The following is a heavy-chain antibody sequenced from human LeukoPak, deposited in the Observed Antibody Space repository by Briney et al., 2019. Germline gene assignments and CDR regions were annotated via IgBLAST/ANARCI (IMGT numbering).Heavy chain of an antibody. V-gene: IGHV4-34*01. CDR1: GGSFSGYY. CDR3: AASRSRRTGRYCSGGSCYSGVYFDY. J-gene: IGHJ4*02. Sequence: SETLSLTCAVYGGSFSGYYWSWIRHPPGKGLEWIGEINHSGSTNYNPSLKSRVTISVDTSKNQFSLKLSSVTAADTAVYYCAASRSRRTGRYCSGGSCYSGVYFDYRGQGTLVTVSS. CDR2: INHSGST. D-gene: IGHD2-15*01.